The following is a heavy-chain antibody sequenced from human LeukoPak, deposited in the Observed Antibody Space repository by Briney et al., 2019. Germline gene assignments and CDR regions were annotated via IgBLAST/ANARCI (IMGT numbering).Heavy chain of an antibody. CDR1: GGSISSYY. V-gene: IGHV4-59*08. CDR3: ARLVGLLWFGEFSGFDP. CDR2: IYYSGST. Sequence: SSETLSLTCTVSGGSISSYYWSWIRQPPGKGLEWIGYIYYSGSTNYNPSLKSRVTISVDTSKNQFSLKLSSVTAADTAVYYCARLVGLLWFGEFSGFDPWGQGTLVTVSS. D-gene: IGHD3-10*01. J-gene: IGHJ5*02.